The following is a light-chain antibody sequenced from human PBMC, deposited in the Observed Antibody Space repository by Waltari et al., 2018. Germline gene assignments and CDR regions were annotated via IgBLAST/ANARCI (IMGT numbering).Light chain of an antibody. J-gene: IGKJ1*01. V-gene: IGKV1-5*01. Sequence: DTQLSQFPSTLAASVGDRVNLTCRAREAINKWLAWYQQKPGKAPKVLIYDASTLQSGVPSRFSGSGSGTEFTLTIDSLQPDDFATYYCQQYNRFSPFGQGTNVEVK. CDR1: EAINKW. CDR3: QQYNRFSP. CDR2: DAS.